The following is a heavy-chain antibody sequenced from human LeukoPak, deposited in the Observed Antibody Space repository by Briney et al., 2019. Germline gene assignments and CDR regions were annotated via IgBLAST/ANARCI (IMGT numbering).Heavy chain of an antibody. CDR2: ISYDGSNK. CDR1: GFTFSSYA. CDR3: ARGNYYYDSSGYYYGEYFQH. J-gene: IGHJ1*01. D-gene: IGHD3-22*01. Sequence: PGGSLRLSCAASGFTFSSYAMHWVRQAPGEGLEWVAVISYDGSNKYYADSAKGRFTISRDNSKNTLYLQMNSLRAEDTAVYYCARGNYYYDSSGYYYGEYFQHWGQGTLVTVSS. V-gene: IGHV3-30-3*01.